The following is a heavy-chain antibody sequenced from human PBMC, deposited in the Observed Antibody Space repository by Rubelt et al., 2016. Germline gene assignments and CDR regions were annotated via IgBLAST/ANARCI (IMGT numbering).Heavy chain of an antibody. V-gene: IGHV3-23*01. CDR2: ISGSGGST. J-gene: IGHJ5*02. CDR3: AKDLNVVVPAASYFDP. CDR1: GFTFSSYA. D-gene: IGHD2-2*01. Sequence: GLVQPGGSLRLSCAASGFTFSSYAMHWVRQAPGKGLEWVSAISGSGGSTYYADSVKGRFTISRDNSKNTLYLQMNSLRAEDTAVYYCAKDLNVVVPAASYFDPWGQGTLVTVSS.